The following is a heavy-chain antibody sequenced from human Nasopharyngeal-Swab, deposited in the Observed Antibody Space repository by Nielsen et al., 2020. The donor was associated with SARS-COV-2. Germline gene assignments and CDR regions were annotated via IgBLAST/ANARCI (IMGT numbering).Heavy chain of an antibody. D-gene: IGHD1-26*01. V-gene: IGHV3-74*01. CDR1: GYTFSAYW. CDR3: TRDIGGKYGY. J-gene: IGHJ4*02. CDR2: IDENGGIT. Sequence: GESLKISCAAFGYTFSAYWMHWVRQVPGKGLLLVSRIDENGGITDYADSVRGRFTISRDNAKNTLFLQMNSLRGEDTAVYFCTRDIGGKYGYWGQGVLVTVSS.